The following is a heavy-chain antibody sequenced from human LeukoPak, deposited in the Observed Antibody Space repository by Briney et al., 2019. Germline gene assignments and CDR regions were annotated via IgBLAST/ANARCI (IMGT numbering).Heavy chain of an antibody. CDR1: GYTFTGYY. V-gene: IGHV1-2*02. CDR2: INPNSGGT. D-gene: IGHD3-22*01. J-gene: IGHJ4*02. Sequence: ALVKVSCKASGYTFTGYYMHWVRQAPGQGLEWMGWINPNSGGTNYAQKFQGRVTTTRDTSISTAYMELSRLRSDDTAVYYCARDVLDGYYYDSSGYFDYWGQGTLVTVSS. CDR3: ARDVLDGYYYDSSGYFDY.